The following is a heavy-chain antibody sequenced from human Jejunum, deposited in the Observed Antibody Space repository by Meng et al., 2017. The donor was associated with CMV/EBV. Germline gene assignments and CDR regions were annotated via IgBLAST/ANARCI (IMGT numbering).Heavy chain of an antibody. V-gene: IGHV3-21*06. Sequence: NWVRQATGKGLEWVSSVSSGSGYIYYADAVKGRFTIPRDNAKNSLYLQMNSLRAEDTAMYFCARDMCTTTSCYGRLNYYYYAMDVWGQGTTVTVSS. J-gene: IGHJ6*02. D-gene: IGHD2-2*01. CDR3: ARDMCTTTSCYGRLNYYYYAMDV. CDR2: VSSGSGYI.